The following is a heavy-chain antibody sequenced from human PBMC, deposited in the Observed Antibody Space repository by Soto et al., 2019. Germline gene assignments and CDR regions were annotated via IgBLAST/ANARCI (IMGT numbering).Heavy chain of an antibody. CDR2: IISGGSRV. Sequence: DVQLVESGGGLVQPGGSLRLSCAASGFTFSNDWMNWVRQGPGKGLEWVSRIISGGSRVSYADSVKSRFTIARDNAKNTLYLEMHSLTAVDTAVYYCARARTSKGGMDVWGQGTTVTVSS. CDR1: GFTFSNDW. V-gene: IGHV3-74*01. CDR3: ARARTSKGGMDV. J-gene: IGHJ6*02.